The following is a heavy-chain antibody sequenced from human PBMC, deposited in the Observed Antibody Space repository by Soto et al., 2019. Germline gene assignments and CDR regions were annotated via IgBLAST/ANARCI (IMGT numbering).Heavy chain of an antibody. Sequence: PSETLSLTCTVSGGSISSGGYYWSWIRQHPGKGLEWIGYIYYSGSTYYNPSLKSRVTISVDTSKNQFSLKLSSVTAADTAVYYCARERRVRKPPSPGLYGMDVWGQGTSFTVS. CDR2: IYYSGST. CDR1: GGSISSGGYY. CDR3: ARERRVRKPPSPGLYGMDV. V-gene: IGHV4-31*03. J-gene: IGHJ6*02. D-gene: IGHD2-2*01.